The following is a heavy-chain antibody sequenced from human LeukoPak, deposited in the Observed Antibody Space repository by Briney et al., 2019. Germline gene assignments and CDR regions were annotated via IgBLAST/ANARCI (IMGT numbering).Heavy chain of an antibody. V-gene: IGHV3-21*04. Sequence: PGGSLRLSCAASGFTFSSYSMNWVRQAPGKGLEWVSSISSSSSYIYYADSVKGRFTISRDNSKNTLYLQMNSLRAEDTAVYYCASSHTIFGVVPSYDYWGQGTLVTVSS. J-gene: IGHJ4*02. CDR2: ISSSSSYI. CDR1: GFTFSSYS. D-gene: IGHD3-3*01. CDR3: ASSHTIFGVVPSYDY.